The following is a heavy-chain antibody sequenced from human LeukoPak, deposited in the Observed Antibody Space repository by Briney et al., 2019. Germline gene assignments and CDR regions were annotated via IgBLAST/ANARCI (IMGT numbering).Heavy chain of an antibody. D-gene: IGHD2-2*01. CDR3: ARHVLGTYGSSSWANPVDY. Sequence: GESLKISCKGSGYFFATYWIGWVRQVPGKGLEYMGFIYPSDSDTKYSPSLQGQVTISVDKSINTAYLQWTSLKASDTATYYCARHVLGTYGSSSWANPVDYWGQGTLVTVSS. CDR1: GYFFATYW. J-gene: IGHJ4*02. V-gene: IGHV5-51*01. CDR2: IYPSDSDT.